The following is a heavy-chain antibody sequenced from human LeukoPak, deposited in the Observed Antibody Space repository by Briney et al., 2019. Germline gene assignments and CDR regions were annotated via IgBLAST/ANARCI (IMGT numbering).Heavy chain of an antibody. CDR3: ARDGSYDILTGLSYYYYGMDV. CDR2: MNPNSGNT. D-gene: IGHD3-9*01. J-gene: IGHJ6*02. Sequence: ASVKVSCTASGYTFTSYDINWVRQATGQGLEWMGWMNPNSGNTGYAQKFQGRVTMTRNTSISTAYMELSSLRSEDTAVYYCARDGSYDILTGLSYYYYGMDVWGQGTTVTVSS. CDR1: GYTFTSYD. V-gene: IGHV1-8*01.